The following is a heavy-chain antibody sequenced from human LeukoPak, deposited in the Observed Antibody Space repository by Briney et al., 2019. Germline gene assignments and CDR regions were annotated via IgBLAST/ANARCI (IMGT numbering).Heavy chain of an antibody. Sequence: SETVSLTCTVSGGPISIYYWSWMRQPPGKGLEWIGYIYYSGSTNYNPSLKSRVTISVDTSKNQCSLKLSSVTAADADVYYCAREWVTPPYFDYWGQGTLVTVSS. CDR1: GGPISIYY. V-gene: IGHV4-59*13. D-gene: IGHD4-23*01. J-gene: IGHJ4*02. CDR3: AREWVTPPYFDY. CDR2: IYYSGST.